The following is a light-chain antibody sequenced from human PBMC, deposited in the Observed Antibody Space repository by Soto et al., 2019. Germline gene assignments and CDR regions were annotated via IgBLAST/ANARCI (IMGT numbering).Light chain of an antibody. CDR1: QSVPNNN. CDR3: QQYGSSPWT. J-gene: IGKJ1*01. CDR2: GAS. V-gene: IGKV3-20*01. Sequence: EIVLTQSPGTLSLSPGERATLSCRASQSVPNNNLAWYQQKPGQAPRVLIYGASSGATFTPDRFSGSGSGADFTLTISRLETEDFAVYCCQQYGSSPWTFGQGNKVEMK.